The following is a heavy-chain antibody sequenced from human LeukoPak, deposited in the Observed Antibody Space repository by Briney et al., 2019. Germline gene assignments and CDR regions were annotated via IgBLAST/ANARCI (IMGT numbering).Heavy chain of an antibody. CDR3: ARRGFGENFDY. V-gene: IGHV4-61*01. D-gene: IGHD3-10*01. J-gene: IGHJ4*02. CDR2: IYYSGST. CDR1: GGSISSSSYY. Sequence: PSETLSLTCTVSGGSISSSSYYWSWIRQPPGKGLEWIGYIYYSGSTNYNPSLKSRVTISVDTSKNQFSLKLSSVTAADTAVYYCARRGFGENFDYWGQGTLVTVSS.